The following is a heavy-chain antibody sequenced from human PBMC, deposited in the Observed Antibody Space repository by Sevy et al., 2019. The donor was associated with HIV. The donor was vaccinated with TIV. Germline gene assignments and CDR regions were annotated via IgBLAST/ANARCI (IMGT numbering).Heavy chain of an antibody. CDR3: ATDYDILTGYYSARTIDY. D-gene: IGHD3-9*01. J-gene: IGHJ4*02. Sequence: GGSLRLSCAASGFTFSSYAMSWVRQAPGKGLEWVSAISGSGGSTYYADSVKGRFTISRDNSKNTLYLQMNSLRAEDRAVYYCATDYDILTGYYSARTIDYWGQGTLVTVSS. CDR2: ISGSGGST. V-gene: IGHV3-23*01. CDR1: GFTFSSYA.